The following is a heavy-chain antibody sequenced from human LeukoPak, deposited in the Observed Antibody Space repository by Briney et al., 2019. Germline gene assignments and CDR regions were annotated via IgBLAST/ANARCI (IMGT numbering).Heavy chain of an antibody. CDR1: GGSINSGGYS. Sequence: SQTLSLTCAVSGGSINSGGYSWSWIRQPPGKGLEWIAYIYYSGSPYYNPSLKSRVTISVDRSKNQFSLRLSSVTAADTAMYYRARVDGSGTYDVWFDPWGQGTLVTVSS. V-gene: IGHV4-30-2*01. D-gene: IGHD3-10*01. J-gene: IGHJ5*02. CDR2: IYYSGSP. CDR3: ARVDGSGTYDVWFDP.